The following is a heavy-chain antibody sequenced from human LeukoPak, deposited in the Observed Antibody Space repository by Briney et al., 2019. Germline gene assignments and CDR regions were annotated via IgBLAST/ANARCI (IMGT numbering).Heavy chain of an antibody. CDR1: GFTFSSYW. J-gene: IGHJ4*02. CDR2: IKQDGSEK. D-gene: IGHD2-2*01. Sequence: GGSLRLSCAVSGFTFSSYWMSWVRQAPGKGLEWVANIKQDGSEKYYVDSVKGRFTISRDNAKNSLYLQMNSLRAEDTAVYYCARVRGGYCSSTSCPRAFDYWGQGTLVTVSS. V-gene: IGHV3-7*01. CDR3: ARVRGGYCSSTSCPRAFDY.